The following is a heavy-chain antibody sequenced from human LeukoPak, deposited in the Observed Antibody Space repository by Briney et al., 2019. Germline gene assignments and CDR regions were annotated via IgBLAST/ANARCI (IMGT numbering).Heavy chain of an antibody. J-gene: IGHJ5*02. D-gene: IGHD5-12*01. CDR3: ARDRRWLQDNWFDP. CDR2: IYHSGST. CDR1: GGSFSGYY. V-gene: IGHV4-30-2*01. Sequence: PSETLSLTCAVYGGSFSGYYWSWIRQPPGKGLEWIGYIYHSGSTYYNPSLKSRVTISVDRSKNQFSLKLSSVTAADTAVYYCARDRRWLQDNWFDPWGQGTLVTVSS.